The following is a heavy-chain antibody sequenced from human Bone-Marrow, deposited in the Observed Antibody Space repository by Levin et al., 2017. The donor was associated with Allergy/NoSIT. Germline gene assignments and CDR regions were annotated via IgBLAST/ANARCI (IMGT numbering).Heavy chain of an antibody. D-gene: IGHD5/OR15-5a*01. CDR3: ARVSVSTPDY. V-gene: IGHV3-21*01. Sequence: GGSLRLSCAASGITFSSYSMNWVRQAPGKGLEWVSSISSSSSYISYADSVKGRFTISRDDAKNSLYLQMNSLRAEDTAVYYCARVSVSTPDYWGQGTLVTVSS. CDR2: ISSSSSYI. CDR1: GITFSSYS. J-gene: IGHJ4*02.